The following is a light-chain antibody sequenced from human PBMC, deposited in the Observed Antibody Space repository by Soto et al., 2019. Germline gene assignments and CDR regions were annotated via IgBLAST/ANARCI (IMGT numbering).Light chain of an antibody. CDR2: GSS. Sequence: EIVLPQSPGTLPLSPGERATLYCRASQSVGRNYLAWYQQKPGQAPRQLIYGSSTRATGIPDRFSGSGSGTDFTRTISRREPEEFAVLYWQQYASSPPTFGGGTKVEIK. CDR3: QQYASSPPT. V-gene: IGKV3-20*01. CDR1: QSVGRNY. J-gene: IGKJ4*01.